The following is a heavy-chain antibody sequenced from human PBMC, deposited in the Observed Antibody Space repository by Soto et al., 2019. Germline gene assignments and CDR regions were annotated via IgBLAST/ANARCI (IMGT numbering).Heavy chain of an antibody. CDR2: INHSGST. V-gene: IGHV4-34*01. J-gene: IGHJ6*03. CDR1: GGSFSGYY. CDR3: ARGGLSRGYSYGYYYYYMDV. Sequence: SETLSLTCAVYGGSFSGYYWSWIRQPPGKGLEWIGEINHSGSTNYNPSLKSRVTISVDTSKNQFSLKLSSVTAADTAVYYCARGGLSRGYSYGYYYYYMDVWGKGTTVTVSS. D-gene: IGHD5-18*01.